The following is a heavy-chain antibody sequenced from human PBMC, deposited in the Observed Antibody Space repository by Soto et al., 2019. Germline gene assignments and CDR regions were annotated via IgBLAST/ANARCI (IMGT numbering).Heavy chain of an antibody. D-gene: IGHD2-21*02. J-gene: IGHJ6*02. CDR1: VYTFTSYD. V-gene: IGHV1-8*01. CDR3: ARGRCGGDCYWADYYYYYGMDV. CDR2: MNPNSGNT. Sequence: SVKVSCKASVYTFTSYDINWVRQATGQGLEWMGWMNPNSGNTGYAQKFQGRVTMTRNTSISTAYMELSSLRSEDTAVYYCARGRCGGDCYWADYYYYYGMDVWGQGTTVTVSS.